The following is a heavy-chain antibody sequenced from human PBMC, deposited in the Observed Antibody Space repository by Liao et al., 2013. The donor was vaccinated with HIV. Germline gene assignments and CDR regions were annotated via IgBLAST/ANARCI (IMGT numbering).Heavy chain of an antibody. CDR1: GGSISSGTDY. J-gene: IGHJ4*02. CDR2: IYFSGNT. V-gene: IGHV4-61*02. Sequence: QVQLEESGPGLVKPSQTLSLTCIVSGGSISSGTDYWSWIRQPAGKGLEWIGRIYFSGNTDYSPSLKSRVTISLDTSKSQFFLNLNSVTAADTAVYYCARGFWGSGLDSWGQGTLVTVSS. CDR3: ARGFWGSGLDS. D-gene: IGHD3-10*01.